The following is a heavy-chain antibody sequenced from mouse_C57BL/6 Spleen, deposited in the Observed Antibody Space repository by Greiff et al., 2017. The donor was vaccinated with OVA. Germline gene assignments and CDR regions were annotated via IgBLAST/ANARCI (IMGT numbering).Heavy chain of an antibody. J-gene: IGHJ4*01. CDR1: GYTFTSYW. CDR3: ARRIGYAMDY. D-gene: IGHD2-14*01. Sequence: QVQLQQPGAELVMPGASVKLSCKASGYTFTSYWMHWVKQRPGQGLEWIGEIDPSDSYTNYNQKFKGKSTLTVDKSSSTGYMQLSSLTSEDSAVYYCARRIGYAMDYWGQGTSVTVSS. V-gene: IGHV1-69*01. CDR2: IDPSDSYT.